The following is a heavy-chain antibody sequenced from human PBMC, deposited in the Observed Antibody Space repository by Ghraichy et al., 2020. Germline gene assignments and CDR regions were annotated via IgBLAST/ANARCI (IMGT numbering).Heavy chain of an antibody. CDR2: IWTSGTT. CDR3: AREASNRHSQYYFDY. CDR1: GGSMSTYY. V-gene: IGHV4-4*07. J-gene: IGHJ4*02. Sequence: ETLSLTCTVSGGSMSTYYWNWIRQPAGKGLEWIGRIWTSGTTKFNSSLESRVTMSVDTSKNQFSLTLSSVTAADSAVYFCAREASNRHSQYYFDYWGQGSLVTVSS. D-gene: IGHD4-11*01.